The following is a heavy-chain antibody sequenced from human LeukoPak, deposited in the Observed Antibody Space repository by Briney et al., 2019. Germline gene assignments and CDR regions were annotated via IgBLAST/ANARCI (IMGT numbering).Heavy chain of an antibody. CDR1: GFTFSSYS. J-gene: IGHJ5*02. CDR3: ARGHSSGWYKWFDP. D-gene: IGHD6-19*01. Sequence: GGSLRLSCAASGFTFSSYSMNWVRQAPGKGLEWVSSISSSISYIYYTDSVKGRFTISRDNAKNSLYLQMNSLRAEDTAVYYCARGHSSGWYKWFDPWGQGTLVTVSS. V-gene: IGHV3-21*01. CDR2: ISSSISYI.